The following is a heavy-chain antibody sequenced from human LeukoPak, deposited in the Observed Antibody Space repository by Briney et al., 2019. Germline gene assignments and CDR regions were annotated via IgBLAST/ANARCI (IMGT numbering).Heavy chain of an antibody. CDR1: GYSISSGYY. CDR2: IYHSGST. Sequence: PSETLSLTCTVSGYSISSGYYWGWIRQPPGKGLEWIGSIYHSGSTYYNPSLKSRVTISVDTSKNQFSLKLSSVTAADTAVYYYARRTIFGVVGYYYYMDVWGKGTTVTVSS. J-gene: IGHJ6*03. CDR3: ARRTIFGVVGYYYYMDV. D-gene: IGHD3-3*01. V-gene: IGHV4-38-2*02.